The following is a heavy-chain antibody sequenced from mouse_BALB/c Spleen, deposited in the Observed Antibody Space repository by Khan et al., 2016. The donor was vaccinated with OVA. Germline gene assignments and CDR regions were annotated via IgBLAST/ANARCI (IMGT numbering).Heavy chain of an antibody. V-gene: IGHV3-2*02. Sequence: EVKLLESGPGLVKPSQSLSLTCTVTGYSITSDYAWNWIRQFPGNKLEWMGYINYSGSANYNPALKNRISITRDPSKNQFFLQLNSVTTADSATYYCARDGSRYNYAMDYWGQGTSVTVSS. CDR1: GYSITSDYA. D-gene: IGHD2-3*01. CDR2: INYSGSA. CDR3: ARDGSRYNYAMDY. J-gene: IGHJ4*01.